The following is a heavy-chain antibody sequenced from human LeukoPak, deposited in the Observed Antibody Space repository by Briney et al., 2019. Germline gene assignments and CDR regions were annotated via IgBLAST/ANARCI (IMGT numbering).Heavy chain of an antibody. J-gene: IGHJ5*02. CDR1: XXXXXSXX. CDR3: ARDLNGSGSS. CDR2: ISSSSSYI. D-gene: IGHD3-10*01. V-gene: IGHV3-21*01. Sequence: SXXXSCAXXXXXXXSXXMNXXXQXPGXGXXWFSSISSSSSYIYYADSVKGRFTISRDNAKNSLYLQMNSLRAEDTAVYYCARDLNGSGSSWGQGTLVTVSS.